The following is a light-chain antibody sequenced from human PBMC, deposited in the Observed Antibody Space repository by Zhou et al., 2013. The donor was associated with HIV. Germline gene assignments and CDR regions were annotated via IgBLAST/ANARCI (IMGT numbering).Light chain of an antibody. CDR1: QSVGSNY. CDR3: QQYNTWPLT. J-gene: IGKJ4*01. Sequence: EIVLTQSPGTLSLSPGERATLSCRASQSVGSNYLVWYQQKPGQAPRLLIYGASRRATGIPDRFSGSGSGTEFSLIISSLQSEDFVVYYCQQYNTWPLTFGGGTQVEIE. CDR2: GAS. V-gene: IGKV3-20*01.